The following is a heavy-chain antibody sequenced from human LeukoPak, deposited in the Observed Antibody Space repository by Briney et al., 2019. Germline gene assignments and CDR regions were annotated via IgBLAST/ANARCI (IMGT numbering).Heavy chain of an antibody. CDR2: ISGGGGII. J-gene: IGHJ4*02. Sequence: GGSLRLSCAVSGFTFSSYAVSWVRQALGRGLECVSIISGGGGIIYYADSVQGRFTISRDNSKNTLYLQMNSLRAEDTAVYYCAKLPTYYYDSSGYYPDYWGQGTLVTVSS. V-gene: IGHV3-23*01. CDR1: GFTFSSYA. CDR3: AKLPTYYYDSSGYYPDY. D-gene: IGHD3-22*01.